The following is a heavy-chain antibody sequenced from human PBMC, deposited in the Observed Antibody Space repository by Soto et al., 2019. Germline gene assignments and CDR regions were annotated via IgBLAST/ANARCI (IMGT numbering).Heavy chain of an antibody. CDR1: GFTFSVYY. CDR3: ARVSRHDSRRLWPDY. V-gene: IGHV3-11*05. CDR2: IGTSTSDT. D-gene: IGHD6-13*01. J-gene: IGHJ4*02. Sequence: GGSLRLSCAASGFTFSVYYLGWIRQASGKGLEWVSYIGTSTSDTKYAESVRGRFTISRDNAKNSLYLQMNSLRAEDTALYYCARVSRHDSRRLWPDYWGQGTLVTVSS.